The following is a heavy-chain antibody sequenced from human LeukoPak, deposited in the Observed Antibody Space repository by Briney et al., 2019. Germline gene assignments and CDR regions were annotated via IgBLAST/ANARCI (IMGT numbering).Heavy chain of an antibody. D-gene: IGHD2-2*02. J-gene: IGHJ4*02. CDR3: AREGRELAYCSGSTCYSSGPIDS. Sequence: GGSLRLSCAASGFTFSSFWMTWVRQAPGKGLEWVAAIKRDGSEKYYVDSVEGRFTISRDNAKNSLYLQMNSLRAEETAVYYCAREGRELAYCSGSTCYSSGPIDSWGQGTLVTVSS. V-gene: IGHV3-7*01. CDR1: GFTFSSFW. CDR2: IKRDGSEK.